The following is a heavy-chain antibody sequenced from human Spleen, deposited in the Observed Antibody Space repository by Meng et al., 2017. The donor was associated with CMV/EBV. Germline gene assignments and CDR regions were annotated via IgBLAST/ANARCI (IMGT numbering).Heavy chain of an antibody. CDR1: GFTVSSNY. J-gene: IGHJ4*02. D-gene: IGHD3-3*01. CDR2: IKQDESEK. Sequence: GESLKISCAASGFTVSSNYMSWVRQAPGKGLEWVANIKQDESEKYYVDSVKGRFTISKDNAKNSLFLQMNSLRVEDTAVYYCARGGYSSSLFWIDWGQGALVTVSS. V-gene: IGHV3-7*01. CDR3: ARGGYSSSLFWID.